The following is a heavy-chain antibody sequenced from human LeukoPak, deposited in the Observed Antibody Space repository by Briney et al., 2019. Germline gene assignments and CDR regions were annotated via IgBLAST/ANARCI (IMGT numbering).Heavy chain of an antibody. D-gene: IGHD2-2*01. V-gene: IGHV3-48*03. Sequence: GGSLRLSCAASGFTFSSYEMNWVRQAPGKGLEWVSYISISGSTIYYADSVKGRFTISRDNAKNSLYLQMNSLRAEDTAVYYCARDQVVPAARGVYYYYGMDVWGKGTTVTVSS. J-gene: IGHJ6*04. CDR2: ISISGSTI. CDR1: GFTFSSYE. CDR3: ARDQVVPAARGVYYYYGMDV.